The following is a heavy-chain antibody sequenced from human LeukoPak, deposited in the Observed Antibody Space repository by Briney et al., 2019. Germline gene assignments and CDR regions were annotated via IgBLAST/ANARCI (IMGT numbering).Heavy chain of an antibody. CDR1: GGFISSSNW. Sequence: PSGTLSLTCAVSGGFISSSNWWSWVRQPPGKGLEWIGEISHSGSTNYNPSLKSRVTISVDKSKNQFSLKLSSVIAADTAVYYCARGSEYIYGTFDYWGQGTLVTVSS. J-gene: IGHJ4*02. CDR2: ISHSGST. CDR3: ARGSEYIYGTFDY. D-gene: IGHD5-18*01. V-gene: IGHV4-4*02.